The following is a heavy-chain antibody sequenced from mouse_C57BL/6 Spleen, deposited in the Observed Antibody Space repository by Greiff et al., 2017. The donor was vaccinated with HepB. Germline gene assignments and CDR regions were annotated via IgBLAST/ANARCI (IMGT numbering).Heavy chain of an antibody. CDR3: ARRGYYDYDLAWFAY. J-gene: IGHJ3*01. CDR1: GFTFSDYG. CDR2: ISSGSS. V-gene: IGHV5-17*01. D-gene: IGHD2-4*01. Sequence: EVQLVESGGGLVKPGGSLKLSCAASGFTFSDYGMHWVRQAPEKGLEWVAYISSGSSTISRDNAKNTLFLQMTSLRSEDTAMYYCARRGYYDYDLAWFAYWGQGTLVTVSA.